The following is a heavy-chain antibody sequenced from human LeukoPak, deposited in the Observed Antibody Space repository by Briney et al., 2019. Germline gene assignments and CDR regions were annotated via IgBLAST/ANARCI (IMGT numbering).Heavy chain of an antibody. J-gene: IGHJ4*02. Sequence: QSGRSLRLSCAASGFTFSSYWMHWVRQAPGKGLVWVSRINTDGSSTSYADSVKGRFTIPRDNAKNTLYLQMNSLRAEDTAVYYCARGYDSPSFDYWGQGTLVTVSS. CDR2: INTDGSST. D-gene: IGHD3-22*01. CDR3: ARGYDSPSFDY. V-gene: IGHV3-74*01. CDR1: GFTFSSYW.